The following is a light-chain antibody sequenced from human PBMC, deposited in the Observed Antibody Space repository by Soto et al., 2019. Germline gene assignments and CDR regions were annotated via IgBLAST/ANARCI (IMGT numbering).Light chain of an antibody. CDR1: SGHSNYD. V-gene: IGLV4-69*01. Sequence: QLVLTQSPSASASLGASVKLTCTLSSGHSNYDIAWHQQQSEKGPRYLMKLNSDGSHSKGDGTPDRFSGSSSGAERYLTISSLQSEDEADYYCQTWGSGIVVFGGGTKLTVL. J-gene: IGLJ2*01. CDR3: QTWGSGIVV. CDR2: LNSDGSH.